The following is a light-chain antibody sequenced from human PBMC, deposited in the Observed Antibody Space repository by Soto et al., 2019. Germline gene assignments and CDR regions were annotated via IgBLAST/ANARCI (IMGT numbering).Light chain of an antibody. CDR2: GAS. CDR3: QQYDSSPWT. Sequence: EIVLTQSPGTLSLSPGERATLSCRASQSVSNSCLAWYQQKPGQAPRLLIYGASNRATGIPDRLSGSGSGTDFSLTITRLEPEDFAVYSCQQYDSSPWTFGHGTKVDIK. CDR1: QSVSNSC. J-gene: IGKJ1*01. V-gene: IGKV3-20*01.